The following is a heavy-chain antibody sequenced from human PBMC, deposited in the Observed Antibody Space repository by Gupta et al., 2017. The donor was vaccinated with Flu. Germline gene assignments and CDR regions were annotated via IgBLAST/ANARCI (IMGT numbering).Heavy chain of an antibody. D-gene: IGHD2-2*01. J-gene: IGHJ6*02. Sequence: LEWMGWINPNSGGTNYAQKFQGRVTMTRDTSISTAYMELSRLRSDDTAVYYCARDLFRGIVVVPAAPLGMDVWGQGTTVTVSS. V-gene: IGHV1-2*02. CDR2: INPNSGGT. CDR3: ARDLFRGIVVVPAAPLGMDV.